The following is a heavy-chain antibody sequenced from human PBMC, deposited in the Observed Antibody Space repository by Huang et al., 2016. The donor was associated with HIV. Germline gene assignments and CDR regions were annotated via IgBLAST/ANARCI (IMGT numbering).Heavy chain of an antibody. Sequence: QVQLVQSGGEVMQPGASVRVSCKASGYDFGSYGMSWVRQAPGQGLGWRGLIGSDSRDTSSAQKFQGRVTMTTDTSTTTTYMELRSLRSDDTAMYYCARDPYYSNRWKRNDASFLWGQGTMITVSS. CDR2: IGSDSRDT. V-gene: IGHV1-18*01. CDR1: GYDFGSYG. CDR3: ARDPYYSNRWKRNDASFL. D-gene: IGHD4-4*01. J-gene: IGHJ3*01.